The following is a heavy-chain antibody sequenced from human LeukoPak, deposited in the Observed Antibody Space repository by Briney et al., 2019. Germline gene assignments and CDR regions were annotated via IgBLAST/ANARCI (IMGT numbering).Heavy chain of an antibody. CDR2: IYTSGST. CDR1: GGSISSGSYF. J-gene: IGHJ4*02. CDR3: ARELAGYGKLDY. Sequence: SETLSLTCTVSGGSISSGSYFWSWIRQPAGKGLEWIGRIYTSGSTNYNPSHKSRVTISPDTSKNQFSLKLSSVTAADTAVYYCARELAGYGKLDYWGQGILVTVSS. V-gene: IGHV4-61*02. D-gene: IGHD5-12*01.